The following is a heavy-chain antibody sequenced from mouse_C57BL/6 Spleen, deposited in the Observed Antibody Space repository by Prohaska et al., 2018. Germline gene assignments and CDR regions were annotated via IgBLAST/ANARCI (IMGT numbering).Heavy chain of an antibody. Sequence: EVQLLESGGGLVKPGGSLKLSCAASGFTFSDYGMHWVRQAPGKGVDVVADISSGRRTIFYAETVKCRLTIDRDNAKNTLFLQRTSLRSEDTAMYYCARQGAANGFDYLGKGTTLTVSS. D-gene: IGHD6-1*01. CDR1: GFTFSDYG. J-gene: IGHJ2*01. V-gene: IGHV5-17*01. CDR3: ARQGAANGFDY. CDR2: ISSGRRTI.